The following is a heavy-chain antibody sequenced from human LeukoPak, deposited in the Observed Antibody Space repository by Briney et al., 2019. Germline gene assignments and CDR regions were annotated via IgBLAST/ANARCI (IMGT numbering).Heavy chain of an antibody. CDR1: GGSISSGSYY. CDR3: ARDISRYYYDSSGWFDY. V-gene: IGHV4-61*02. D-gene: IGHD3-22*01. Sequence: SETLSLTCTVSGGSISSGSYYWSWIRQPAGKGLEWIGRIHTSGSTNYNPSLKSRVTISVDTSKNQFSLKLSSVTAADTAVYYCARDISRYYYDSSGWFDYWGQGTLVTVSS. J-gene: IGHJ4*02. CDR2: IHTSGST.